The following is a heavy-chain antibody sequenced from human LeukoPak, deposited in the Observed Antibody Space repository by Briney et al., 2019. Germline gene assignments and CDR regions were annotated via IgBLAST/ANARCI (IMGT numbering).Heavy chain of an antibody. Sequence: TASETLSLTCTVSGYSISSGYYWGWIRQPPGKGLEWIGSTYHSGSTYYNPSLKSRVTISVDTSKNQFSLKLSSVTAADTAVYYCARGPAAASTFWFDPWGQGTLVTVSS. CDR3: ARGPAAASTFWFDP. D-gene: IGHD6-13*01. J-gene: IGHJ5*02. CDR1: GYSISSGYY. V-gene: IGHV4-38-2*02. CDR2: TYHSGST.